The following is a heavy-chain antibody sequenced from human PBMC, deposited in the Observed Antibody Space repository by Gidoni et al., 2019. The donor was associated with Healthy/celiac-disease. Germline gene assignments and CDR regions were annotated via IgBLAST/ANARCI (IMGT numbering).Heavy chain of an antibody. J-gene: IGHJ4*02. V-gene: IGHV4-39*01. CDR2: IYYSGST. CDR1: GGSISSSSYY. Sequence: QLQLQESGPGLVKPSETLSLTCTVSGGSISSSSYYWGWIRQPPGKGLEWIGSIYYSGSTYYNPSLKSRVTISVDTSKNQFSLKLSSVTAADTAVYYCARFNKVAGTFDYWGQGTLVTVSS. CDR3: ARFNKVAGTFDY. D-gene: IGHD6-19*01.